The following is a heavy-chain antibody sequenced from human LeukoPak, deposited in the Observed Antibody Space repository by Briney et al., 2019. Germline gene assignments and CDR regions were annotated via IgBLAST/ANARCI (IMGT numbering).Heavy chain of an antibody. Sequence: PSETLSLTCTVSGGSISGSSYYWGWIRQRPGKGLEWIGSIYRDGSTYYNPSLKSRVTISVDTSKNQFSLKLSSVTAADTAVYYCTRRAYCSGGTCYSDYWGQGTLATVSS. CDR1: GGSISGSSYY. D-gene: IGHD2-15*01. CDR3: TRRAYCSGGTCYSDY. V-gene: IGHV4-39*01. CDR2: IYRDGST. J-gene: IGHJ4*02.